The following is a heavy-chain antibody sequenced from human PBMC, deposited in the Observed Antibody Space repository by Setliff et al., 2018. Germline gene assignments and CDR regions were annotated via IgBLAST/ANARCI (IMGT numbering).Heavy chain of an antibody. CDR3: ARGRTVGARLLDT. Sequence: SETLSLTCAAYGGTFSDYYWTWIRQPPGKGLEWIGEINHSGSSNYTPSLKSRVTISLDASKNQFSLKVTSVTAADTAVYYCARGRTVGARLLDTWGQGSLVTVSS. CDR1: GGTFSDYY. D-gene: IGHD6-6*01. CDR2: INHSGSS. J-gene: IGHJ5*02. V-gene: IGHV4-34*01.